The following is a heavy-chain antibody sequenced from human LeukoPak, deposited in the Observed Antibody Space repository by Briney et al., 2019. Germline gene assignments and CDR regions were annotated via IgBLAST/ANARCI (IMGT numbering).Heavy chain of an antibody. Sequence: SETLSLTCTVSGGSISSYYWSWIRQPPGKGLEWIGYIYYSGSTNYNPSLKSRVTISVDTSKNQFSLKLSSVTAADTAVYYYATTLEQRYYYYGMDVWGQGTTVTVSS. D-gene: IGHD1/OR15-1a*01. J-gene: IGHJ6*02. V-gene: IGHV4-59*08. CDR3: ATTLEQRYYYYGMDV. CDR1: GGSISSYY. CDR2: IYYSGST.